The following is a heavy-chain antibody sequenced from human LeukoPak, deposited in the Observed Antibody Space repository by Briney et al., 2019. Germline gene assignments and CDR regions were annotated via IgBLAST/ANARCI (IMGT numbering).Heavy chain of an antibody. J-gene: IGHJ4*02. D-gene: IGHD2-2*01. Sequence: PGGSLRLSCAASGFTFSSYSMNWVRQAPGKGLEWVSYISSSSSTIYYADSVKGRFTISRDSAKNSLYLQMNSLRAEDTAVYYCARDFSLRYFDYWGQGTLVTVSS. V-gene: IGHV3-48*04. CDR1: GFTFSSYS. CDR2: ISSSSSTI. CDR3: ARDFSLRYFDY.